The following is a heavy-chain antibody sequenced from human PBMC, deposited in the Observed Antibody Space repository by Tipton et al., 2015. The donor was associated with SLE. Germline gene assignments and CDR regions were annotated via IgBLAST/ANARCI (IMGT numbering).Heavy chain of an antibody. D-gene: IGHD5-12*01. Sequence: TLSLTCAVSGYSISSGYYWGWIRQPPGKGLEWIGSIYHSGSTYYNPSLKSRVTISVDTSKNKISLKLSSVTAADTAVYYCASSYSGYAYAFDIWGQGTMVTVSS. CDR3: ASSYSGYAYAFDI. CDR2: IYHSGST. CDR1: GYSISSGYY. J-gene: IGHJ3*02. V-gene: IGHV4-38-2*01.